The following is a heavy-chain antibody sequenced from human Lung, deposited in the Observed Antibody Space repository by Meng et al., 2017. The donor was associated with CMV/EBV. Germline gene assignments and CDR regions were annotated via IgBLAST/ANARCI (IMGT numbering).Heavy chain of an antibody. Sequence: SCKASGGTFSSYTISWVRQAPGQGLEWMGRIIPILGIANYAQKFQGRVTITADKSTSTAYMELSSLRSEDTAVYYCARDSRPFWFDPGGQGTLVTVSS. V-gene: IGHV1-69*04. CDR1: GGTFSSYT. CDR2: IIPILGIA. CDR3: ARDSRPFWFDP. J-gene: IGHJ5*02.